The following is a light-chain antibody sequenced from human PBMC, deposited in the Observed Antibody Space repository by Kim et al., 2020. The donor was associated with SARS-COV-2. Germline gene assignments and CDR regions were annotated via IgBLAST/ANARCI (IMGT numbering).Light chain of an antibody. CDR1: QDISDY. Sequence: DIQMTQSPSSLSASVGDRVTITCQASQDISDYLNWYQQKPGKAPRLLIYDASYLETGVPSRFSGSRSGTDFTFTISSLQPEDIATYYCQQYDDLPYTFGQGTKLEI. V-gene: IGKV1-33*01. CDR2: DAS. CDR3: QQYDDLPYT. J-gene: IGKJ2*01.